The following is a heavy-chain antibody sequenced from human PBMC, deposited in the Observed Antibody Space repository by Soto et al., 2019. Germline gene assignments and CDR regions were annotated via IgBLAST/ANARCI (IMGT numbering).Heavy chain of an antibody. CDR1: GFTFSSYS. D-gene: IGHD6-13*01. CDR2: ISSSSSTI. J-gene: IGHJ5*02. CDR3: ARQPERIAQIRRFDP. Sequence: EVQLVESGGGLVQPGGSLRLYCAASGFTFSSYSMNWVRQAPGKGLEWVSYISSSSSTIYYADSVKGRFTISRDNAKNPLHPQKNSLTAEDTPVYYCARQPERIAQIRRFDPWAQGTLLTLSS. V-gene: IGHV3-48*01.